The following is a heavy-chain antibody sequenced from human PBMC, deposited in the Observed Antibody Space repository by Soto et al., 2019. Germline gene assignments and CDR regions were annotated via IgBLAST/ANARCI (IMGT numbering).Heavy chain of an antibody. CDR2: IYYSGST. V-gene: IGHV4-39*01. J-gene: IGHJ4*02. D-gene: IGHD5-12*01. Sequence: QLQLQESGPGLVKPSETLSLTCTVSGGSISSSSYYWGWIRQPPGKGLEWIGSIYYSGSTYYNPSLKSRVTISVDTSKNQFSLKLSSVTAADTAVYYCASHGGEDGYNLDYFDYWGQGTLVTVSS. CDR1: GGSISSSSYY. CDR3: ASHGGEDGYNLDYFDY.